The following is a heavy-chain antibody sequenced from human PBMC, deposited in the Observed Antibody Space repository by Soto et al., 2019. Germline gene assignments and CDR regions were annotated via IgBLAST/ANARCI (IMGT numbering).Heavy chain of an antibody. CDR1: GFTFSSYS. D-gene: IGHD4-17*01. CDR2: ISSSSSYI. J-gene: IGHJ6*02. CDR3: ARDAYGDSNIYYYYRMDV. V-gene: IGHV3-21*01. Sequence: EVQLVESGGGLVKPGGSLRLSCAASGFTFSSYSMNWVRQAPGKGLEWVSSISSSSSYIYYADSVKGRFTISRDNAKNSLSLQINSLRAEDTAVYYCARDAYGDSNIYYYYRMDVWGQGTTVPVSS.